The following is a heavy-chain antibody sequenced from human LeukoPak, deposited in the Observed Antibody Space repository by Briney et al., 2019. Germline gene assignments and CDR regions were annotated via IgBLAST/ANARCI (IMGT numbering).Heavy chain of an antibody. CDR2: IYYSGST. J-gene: IGHJ4*02. CDR3: AREAYGDLLSYFDY. V-gene: IGHV4-59*01. D-gene: IGHD4-17*01. Sequence: PSEALSLSCTVSGGSTCSYYWCCVRPPPGTRLEWIGYIYYSGSTNYHPSLKSRVTISVDTSKNQFSLKLSSVTAADTAVYYCAREAYGDLLSYFDYWGQGTLVTVSS. CDR1: GGSTCSYY.